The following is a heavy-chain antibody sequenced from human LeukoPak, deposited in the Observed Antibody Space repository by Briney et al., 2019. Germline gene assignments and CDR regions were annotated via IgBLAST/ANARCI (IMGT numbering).Heavy chain of an antibody. Sequence: GGSLRLSCAASGFTFSIHNMDWVRQAPGKGLEWISYINSGGDATHYADSMKGRFTISRDNAKNTLYLQMNSLRAEDTAVYYCAKDRLGSRSWFYFDYWGQGTLVTVSS. D-gene: IGHD6-13*01. CDR2: INSGGDAT. CDR3: AKDRLGSRSWFYFDY. V-gene: IGHV3-48*01. J-gene: IGHJ4*02. CDR1: GFTFSIHN.